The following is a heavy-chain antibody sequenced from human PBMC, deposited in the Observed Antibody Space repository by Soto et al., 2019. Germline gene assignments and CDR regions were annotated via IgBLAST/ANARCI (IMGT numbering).Heavy chain of an antibody. CDR3: AKGIAVAVTSAFDI. Sequence: GGSLRLSCAASGFTFSSYAMHWVRQAPGKGLEWVAVISYDGSNKYYADSVKGRFTISRDNSKNTLYLQMNSLRAEDTAVYYCAKGIAVAVTSAFDIWGQGTMVTVSS. J-gene: IGHJ3*02. V-gene: IGHV3-30-3*01. CDR1: GFTFSSYA. D-gene: IGHD6-19*01. CDR2: ISYDGSNK.